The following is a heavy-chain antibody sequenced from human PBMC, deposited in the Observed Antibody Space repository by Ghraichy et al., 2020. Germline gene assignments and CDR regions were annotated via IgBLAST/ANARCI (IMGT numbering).Heavy chain of an antibody. CDR1: GDSVSSNSGA. D-gene: IGHD3-10*01. CDR3: ARYEGVNGSGTYAFDI. Sequence: SQTLSLTCAISGDSVSSNSGAWNWIRQSPSRGLEWLGRTFYRSKWYNEYAVSVKSRIIINPDTSKNQFSLQLNSVTPEDTAVYYCARYEGVNGSGTYAFDIWGQGTKVTVSS. V-gene: IGHV6-1*01. J-gene: IGHJ3*02. CDR2: TFYRSKWYN.